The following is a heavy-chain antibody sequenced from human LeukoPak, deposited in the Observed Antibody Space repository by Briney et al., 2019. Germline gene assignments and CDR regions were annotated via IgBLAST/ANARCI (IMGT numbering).Heavy chain of an antibody. J-gene: IGHJ6*02. Sequence: GESRKFPCKGSGDSFTSYSVGWVRQIPGKGLGWMGIIYIGDSDTRYSPSFQCHVTISADKSISTAYLQWSSVKASDTAMYYCARIAAPTGNCMDVWGQGTTVTVSS. V-gene: IGHV5-51*01. CDR3: ARIAAPTGNCMDV. D-gene: IGHD6-13*01. CDR1: GDSFTSYS. CDR2: IYIGDSDT.